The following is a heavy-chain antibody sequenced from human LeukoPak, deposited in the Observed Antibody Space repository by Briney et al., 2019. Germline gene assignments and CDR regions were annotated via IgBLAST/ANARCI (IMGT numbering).Heavy chain of an antibody. D-gene: IGHD6-19*01. J-gene: IGHJ4*02. CDR1: GFSFSDNY. V-gene: IGHV3-11*05. CDR3: ARARGAGPGGHFDY. CDR2: ISNSGSYT. Sequence: GGSLRLSCAASGFSFSDNYMSWIRQAPGKGLEWVSYISNSGSYTNYPDSVKGRFTISRDNAKNSLYLQMNSLRDEDTAVYYCARARGAGPGGHFDYWGQGTLVTVSS.